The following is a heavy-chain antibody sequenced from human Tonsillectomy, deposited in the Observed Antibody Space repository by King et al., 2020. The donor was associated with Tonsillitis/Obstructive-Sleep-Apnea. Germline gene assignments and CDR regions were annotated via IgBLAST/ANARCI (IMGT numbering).Heavy chain of an antibody. J-gene: IGHJ5*02. Sequence: QLQESGPGLVKPSETLSLTCTVSGGSISSYYWSWLRQPPGKGLEWIGYIYYSGSTNYNPSLKSRVTISVDTSKNQFSLKLSSVTAADTAVYYCARHGSGSSPTPWGQGTLVTVSS. D-gene: IGHD1-26*01. CDR2: IYYSGST. V-gene: IGHV4-59*08. CDR3: ARHGSGSSPTP. CDR1: GGSISSYY.